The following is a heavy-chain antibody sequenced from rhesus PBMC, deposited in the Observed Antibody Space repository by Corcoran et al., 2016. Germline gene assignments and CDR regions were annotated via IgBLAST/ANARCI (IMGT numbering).Heavy chain of an antibody. CDR3: ASSWGYHFDY. CDR2: IGGSSGST. CDR1: GYSISSGYG. D-gene: IGHD5-42*01. Sequence: QVQLQESGPGLVKPSETLSLTCAVSGYSISSGYGWSWIRHPPGKGLGGIGYIGGSSGSTNYNPSLKSRVTISKDTSQNQFSLKLSSVTAADTAVYYCASSWGYHFDYWGQGVLVTVSS. V-gene: IGHV4-127*01. J-gene: IGHJ4*01.